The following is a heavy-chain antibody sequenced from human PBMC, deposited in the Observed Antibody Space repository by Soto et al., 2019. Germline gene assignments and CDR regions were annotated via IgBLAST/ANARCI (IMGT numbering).Heavy chain of an antibody. CDR2: IIPIFGTA. V-gene: IGHV1-69*13. Sequence: SVKVSCKASGGTFSSYAISWVRQAPGQGLEWMGGIIPIFGTANYAQKFQGRVTITADESTSTAYMELSSLRSEDTAVYYCARAGRDGYNYDYYYGMDVWGQGTTVTVSS. D-gene: IGHD5-12*01. J-gene: IGHJ6*02. CDR3: ARAGRDGYNYDYYYGMDV. CDR1: GGTFSSYA.